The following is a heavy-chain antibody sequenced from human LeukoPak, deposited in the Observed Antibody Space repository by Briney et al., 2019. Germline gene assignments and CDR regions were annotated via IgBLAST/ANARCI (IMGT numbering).Heavy chain of an antibody. V-gene: IGHV3-7*01. J-gene: IGHJ4*02. D-gene: IGHD6-19*01. CDR1: GFTFTTYW. CDR3: ARDFEISSG. CDR2: IKQDGTEK. Sequence: GESLRLSCAASGFTFTTYWLGWVRQPPGKGLEWVANIKQDGTEKYYVDSVKGRFTISRDNAKNSLYLQMNSLRAEDTAVYYCARDFEISSGWGQGTLVTVSS.